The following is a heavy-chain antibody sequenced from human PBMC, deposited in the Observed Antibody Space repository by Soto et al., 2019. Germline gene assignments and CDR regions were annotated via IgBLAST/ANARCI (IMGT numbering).Heavy chain of an antibody. CDR2: INPSGGST. Sequence: ASVKVSCKASRYTVTNFYIQWRRHAPGQGVEWMGIINPSGGSTTYPQKFQGRVTMTRDTSTSTVHMELITLRSEDTAVYYCARSQVGRPLDVWGPGTTVTVSS. CDR1: RYTVTNFY. J-gene: IGHJ6*02. CDR3: ARSQVGRPLDV. D-gene: IGHD1-26*01. V-gene: IGHV1-46*01.